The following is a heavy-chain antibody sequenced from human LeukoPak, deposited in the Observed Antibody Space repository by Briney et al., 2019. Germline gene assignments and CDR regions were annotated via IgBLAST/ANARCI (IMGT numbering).Heavy chain of an antibody. J-gene: IGHJ4*02. V-gene: IGHV1-2*06. CDR3: ARAPLGEYNDY. D-gene: IGHD3-10*01. CDR1: GYTFTGYY. Sequence: ASVKVSCKASGYTFTGYYMHWVRQAPGQGLEWMGRINPNSGGANYAQKFQGRVTMTGDTSISTAYMELSRLRSDDTAVYYCARAPLGEYNDYWGQGTLVTVSS. CDR2: INPNSGGA.